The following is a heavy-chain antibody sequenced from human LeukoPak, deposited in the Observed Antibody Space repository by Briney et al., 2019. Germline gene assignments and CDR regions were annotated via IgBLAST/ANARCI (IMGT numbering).Heavy chain of an antibody. CDR2: IYYSGST. Sequence: SETLSLTCTVSGGSITSYYWSWIRQPPGNRLEWIGYIYYSGSTNYNPSLKSRVTISVDTSKNQFSLKLSPVTAADTAMYYCARSPYDSSASTFDYWGQGTLVTVSS. CDR3: ARSPYDSSASTFDY. J-gene: IGHJ4*02. D-gene: IGHD3-22*01. V-gene: IGHV4-59*01. CDR1: GGSITSYY.